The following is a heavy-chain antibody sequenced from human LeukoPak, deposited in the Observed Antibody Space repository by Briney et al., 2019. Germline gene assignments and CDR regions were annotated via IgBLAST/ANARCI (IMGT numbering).Heavy chain of an antibody. CDR2: IYYSGST. Sequence: PSETLSLTCTVSGGSISSYYWSWIRQPPGKGLEWIGYIYYSGSTNYNPSLKSRVTISVDTSKNQFSLKLSSMTAADTAVYYCARLYYYGSGSGDYWGQGTLVTVSS. J-gene: IGHJ4*02. V-gene: IGHV4-59*08. CDR3: ARLYYYGSGSGDY. D-gene: IGHD3-10*01. CDR1: GGSISSYY.